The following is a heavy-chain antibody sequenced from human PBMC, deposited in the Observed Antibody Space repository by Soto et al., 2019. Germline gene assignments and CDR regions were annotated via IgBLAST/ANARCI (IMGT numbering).Heavy chain of an antibody. CDR1: GGSFSGYY. J-gene: IGHJ6*02. CDR2: IKHSGST. D-gene: IGHD4-17*01. V-gene: IGHV4-34*01. Sequence: SETLSLTCAVYGGSFSGYYWSWIRQPPGKGLEWIGEIKHSGSTNYNPSLKSRGTISVDTAKNQFSLKLTSVTAADTAVYYCAREMFTVPNYYGMDVWGQGTTVTVSS. CDR3: AREMFTVPNYYGMDV.